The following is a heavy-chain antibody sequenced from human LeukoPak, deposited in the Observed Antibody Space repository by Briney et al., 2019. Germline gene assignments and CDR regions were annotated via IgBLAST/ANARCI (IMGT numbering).Heavy chain of an antibody. CDR1: GFSVSTNY. D-gene: IGHD3-10*01. V-gene: IGHV3-53*01. Sequence: PGGSLRLSCAASGFSVSTNYMTWVRQAPGKGLQWVSVIYSDDSTYYADSVKGRFTISRDNSKKTLYLQMNSLRAEDTAVYYCARSPGVWFEGYWGQGTLVTVSS. CDR3: ARSPGVWFEGY. J-gene: IGHJ4*02. CDR2: IYSDDST.